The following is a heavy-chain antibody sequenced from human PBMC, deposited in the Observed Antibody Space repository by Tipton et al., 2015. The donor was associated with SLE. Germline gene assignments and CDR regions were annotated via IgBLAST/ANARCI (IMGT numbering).Heavy chain of an antibody. CDR1: GYTFSSYG. V-gene: IGHV1-18*01. CDR3: ARVRMDTAMGVFDF. Sequence: QSGAEVKKPGASVRVSCKASGYTFSSYGISWVRQAPGQGLEWMGWISAYNGNTNYAQKLQGRVTMTSDTSTSTAYMELRSLRSDDTAIYYCARVRMDTAMGVFDFWGQGTLVTVSS. J-gene: IGHJ4*02. CDR2: ISAYNGNT. D-gene: IGHD5-18*01.